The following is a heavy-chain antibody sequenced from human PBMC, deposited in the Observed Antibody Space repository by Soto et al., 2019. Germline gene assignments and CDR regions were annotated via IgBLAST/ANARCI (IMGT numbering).Heavy chain of an antibody. D-gene: IGHD2-15*01. J-gene: IGHJ4*02. CDR2: MSYDETKK. CDR1: GFSLSSYA. V-gene: IGHV3-30*18. CDR3: AKDRRDGDFMHILVVDF. Sequence: QVQLVESGGGVVQPGGSLRLSCATSGFSLSSYAMHWVRQAPGKGLEWVALMSYDETKKYYADSVKGRFTISRDTSKNKLFLLMNNLRVEDTAVYYCAKDRRDGDFMHILVVDFWGQGALVTVSS.